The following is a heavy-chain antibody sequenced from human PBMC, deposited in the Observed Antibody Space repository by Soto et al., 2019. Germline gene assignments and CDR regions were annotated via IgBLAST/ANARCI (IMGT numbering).Heavy chain of an antibody. CDR1: GFSLSTSGVG. D-gene: IGHD6-13*01. CDR2: IYWYDDK. Sequence: QITLKESGPTLVKPTQTLTLTCTFSGFSLSTSGVGVGWIRQPPGKALEWLALIYWYDDKRYSPSLKSRLTITKDTSKNQVVLTMTNMDPVDTATYYCAHGRIAAAYNWFDPWGQVTLVTVSS. J-gene: IGHJ5*02. CDR3: AHGRIAAAYNWFDP. V-gene: IGHV2-5*01.